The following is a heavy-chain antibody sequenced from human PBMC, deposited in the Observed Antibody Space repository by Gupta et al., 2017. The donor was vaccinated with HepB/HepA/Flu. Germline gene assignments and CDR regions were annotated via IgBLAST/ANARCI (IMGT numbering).Heavy chain of an antibody. CDR2: IIPMVATT. D-gene: IGHD1-14*01. Sequence: QVQLVQSGAEVKKPGSPVRVSCKVSGSTLSPYGVPWVRQAPGQGLEWKGRIIPMVATTKYAQKFQGRVTVTADKSTSTAYMELSGLIYEDTAVYYCARDKGAGLTFYFDYWGQGSLVTVSS. CDR1: GSTLSPYG. CDR3: ARDKGAGLTFYFDY. V-gene: IGHV1-69*04. J-gene: IGHJ4*02.